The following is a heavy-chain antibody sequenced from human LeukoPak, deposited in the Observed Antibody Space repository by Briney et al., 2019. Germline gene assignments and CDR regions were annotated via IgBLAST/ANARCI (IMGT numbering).Heavy chain of an antibody. V-gene: IGHV3-23*01. CDR1: GFTFSSYA. CDR2: ISGSGGST. J-gene: IGHJ4*02. CDR3: ARARTWIQLWFLDY. D-gene: IGHD5-18*01. Sequence: GGSLRLSCAASGFTFSSYAMSWVRQAPGKGLEWVSAISGSGGSTYYADSVKGRFTISRDNSKNTLYLQMNSLRAEDTAVYHCARARTWIQLWFLDYWGQGTLVTVSS.